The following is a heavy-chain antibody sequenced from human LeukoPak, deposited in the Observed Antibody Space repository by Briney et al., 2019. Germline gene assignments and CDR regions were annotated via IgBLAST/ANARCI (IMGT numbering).Heavy chain of an antibody. CDR1: GGTFSSYA. V-gene: IGHV1-69*04. J-gene: IGHJ5*02. D-gene: IGHD7-27*01. CDR2: IIPILGIA. Sequence: SVKVSCKASGGTFSSYAISWVRQAPGQGLEWMGRIIPILGIANYAQKFQGRVTITADKSTSTAYMELSSLRSEDTAVYYCARDAGLGTNPLGWFDPWGQGTLVTVSS. CDR3: ARDAGLGTNPLGWFDP.